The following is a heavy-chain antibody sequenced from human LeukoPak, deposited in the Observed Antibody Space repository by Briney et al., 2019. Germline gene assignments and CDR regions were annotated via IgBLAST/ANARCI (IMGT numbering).Heavy chain of an antibody. J-gene: IGHJ5*02. CDR1: GFTFRNYG. Sequence: GGSLRLSCAASGFTFRNYGMHWVRQAPGKGLEWVAVIWYDGSNKYYADSVKGRFTVSRDNSKNTLYLQMNSLRAEDTAVYYCAKIGIGHWFDPWGQGTLVTVSS. V-gene: IGHV3-33*06. CDR3: AKIGIGHWFDP. D-gene: IGHD3-10*01. CDR2: IWYDGSNK.